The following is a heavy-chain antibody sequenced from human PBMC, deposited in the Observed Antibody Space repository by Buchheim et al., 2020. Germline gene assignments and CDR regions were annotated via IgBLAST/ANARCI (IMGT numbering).Heavy chain of an antibody. CDR2: ISSAGNT. J-gene: IGHJ5*02. CDR1: GFIVSTNY. D-gene: IGHD4-11*01. V-gene: IGHV3-66*02. Sequence: DVQLVESGGGLVQPGGSLRLSCAASGFIVSTNYISWVRQAPGKGLEWVSLISSAGNTYYADSVKARFTISRATSQNMPYLQINSLRPEDTAVYYCARDRDDDTNYGWFDPWGQGTL. CDR3: ARDRDDDTNYGWFDP.